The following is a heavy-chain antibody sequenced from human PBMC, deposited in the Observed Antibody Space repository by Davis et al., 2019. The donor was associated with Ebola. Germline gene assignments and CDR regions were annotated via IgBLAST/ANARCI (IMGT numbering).Heavy chain of an antibody. V-gene: IGHV3-7*03. CDR2: IDQDGSVT. D-gene: IGHD6-19*01. CDR1: GFTFGNYW. J-gene: IGHJ4*02. Sequence: GESLKISCAASGFTFGNYWMNWVRQAPGKGLEWVANIDQDGSVTHYVDSVRGRFIISRDKSNNTLYLEMSSLRVDDTAVYYCATTQWLREFDNWGQGTLVTVSS. CDR3: ATTQWLREFDN.